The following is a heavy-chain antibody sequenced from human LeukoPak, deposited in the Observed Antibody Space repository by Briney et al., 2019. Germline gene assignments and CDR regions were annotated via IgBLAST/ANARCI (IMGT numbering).Heavy chain of an antibody. D-gene: IGHD6-19*01. CDR3: ARGALAGTTEWVS. Sequence: GESLKISCKGSGYSFTNYWIGWVRQMAGKGLEWMGRIDPSDSYTNYSPSFQGHVTISADKSISTAYLQWSSLKASDTAIYYCARGALAGTTEWVSWGQGTLVTVSS. J-gene: IGHJ5*02. V-gene: IGHV5-10-1*01. CDR1: GYSFTNYW. CDR2: IDPSDSYT.